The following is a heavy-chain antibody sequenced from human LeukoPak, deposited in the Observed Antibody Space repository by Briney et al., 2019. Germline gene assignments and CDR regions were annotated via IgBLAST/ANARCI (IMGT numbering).Heavy chain of an antibody. CDR1: GYTFSGYY. D-gene: IGHD1-1*01. Sequence: ASVEVSFKASGYTFSGYYIHWVRQAPGQGLEWMGWINPNSGATSYAQKFQGGVTMTRDTSITTFYMEVNRLTSDDTAVYFCVRYNWNDVVSALDYWGQGTLVTVSS. V-gene: IGHV1-2*02. J-gene: IGHJ4*02. CDR2: INPNSGAT. CDR3: VRYNWNDVVSALDY.